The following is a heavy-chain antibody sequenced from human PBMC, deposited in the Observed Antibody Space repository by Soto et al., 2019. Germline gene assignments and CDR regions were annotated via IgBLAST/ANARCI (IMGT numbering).Heavy chain of an antibody. CDR2: IDQDGGEK. CDR3: ARGGNWFDP. D-gene: IGHD3-10*01. J-gene: IGHJ5*02. V-gene: IGHV3-7*05. Sequence: EVQLVESGGGLVQPGGSLRLSCAASGFTFSNYWMAWVRQAPGKGLEWVANIDQDGGEKYYVDSVKGRFIISRDNAKNSLYLHMNSLRAEDTAVYHCARGGNWFDPWGQGTLVTVSS. CDR1: GFTFSNYW.